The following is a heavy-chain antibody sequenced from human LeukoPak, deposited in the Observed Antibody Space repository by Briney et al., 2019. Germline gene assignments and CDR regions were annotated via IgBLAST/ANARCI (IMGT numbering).Heavy chain of an antibody. CDR2: ISGGGIGI. V-gene: IGHV3-23*01. J-gene: IGHJ4*02. D-gene: IGHD2-2*01. Sequence: GRSLRLSCAASGFTFSSYAMSWVRQAPGKGLEWVSAISGGGIGIHYADSLKGRFTISRDDSKNTLYLQMNSLRAEDTAVYYCTRRRGNQQPIDYWGQGTLVTVSS. CDR3: TRRRGNQQPIDY. CDR1: GFTFSSYA.